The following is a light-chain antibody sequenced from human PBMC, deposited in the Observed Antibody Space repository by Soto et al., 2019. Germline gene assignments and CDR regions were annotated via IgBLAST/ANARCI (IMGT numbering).Light chain of an antibody. V-gene: IGLV2-14*03. CDR3: SSYISSSTYV. CDR1: SSDIGRYNY. CDR2: DVS. Sequence: QSALTQPASVSGSPGQSITISCIGTSSDIGRYNYVSWYQHYPGKAPKFMIYDVSNRPSGVSNRFSGSKSGNTASLTISGLQAEDEADYYCSSYISSSTYVFGTGTKVTVL. J-gene: IGLJ1*01.